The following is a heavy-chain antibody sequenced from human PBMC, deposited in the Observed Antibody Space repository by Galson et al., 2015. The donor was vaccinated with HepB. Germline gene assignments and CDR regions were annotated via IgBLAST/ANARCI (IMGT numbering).Heavy chain of an antibody. CDR2: IKQDGSEK. CDR3: ARGDWFSGYYFDY. Sequence: SLRLSCAAPGFTFSSYWMSWVRQAPGKGLEWVANIKQDGSEKYYVDSVKGRFTISRDNAKNSLYLQMNSLRAEDTAVYYCARGDWFSGYYFDYWGQGTLVTVSS. D-gene: IGHD3-10*01. CDR1: GFTFSSYW. V-gene: IGHV3-7*03. J-gene: IGHJ4*02.